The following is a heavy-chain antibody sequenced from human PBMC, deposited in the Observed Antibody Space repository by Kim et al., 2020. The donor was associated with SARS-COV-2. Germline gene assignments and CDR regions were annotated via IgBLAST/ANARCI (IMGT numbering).Heavy chain of an antibody. J-gene: IGHJ4*02. V-gene: IGHV1-69*13. CDR3: ARGSSDQYYFDY. Sequence: SVKVSCKASGGTFSSYAISWVRQAPGQGLEWMGGIIPIFGTANYAQKFQGRVTITADESTSTAYMELSSLRSEDTAVYYCARGSSDQYYFDYWGQGTLVTVSS. CDR2: IIPIFGTA. D-gene: IGHD2-2*01. CDR1: GGTFSSYA.